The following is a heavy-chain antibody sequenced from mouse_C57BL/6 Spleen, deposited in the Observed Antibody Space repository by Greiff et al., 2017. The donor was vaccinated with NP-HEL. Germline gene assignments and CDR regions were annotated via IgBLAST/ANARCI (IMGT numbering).Heavy chain of an antibody. J-gene: IGHJ4*01. CDR3: ARGEELRDYAMDY. D-gene: IGHD1-1*01. V-gene: IGHV1-59*01. CDR2: IDPSDSYT. Sequence: VQLQQPGAELVRPGTSVKLSCKASGYTFTSYWMHWVKQRPGQGLEWIGVIDPSDSYTNYNQKFKGKATLTVDTSSSTAYMQLSSLTSEDSAVYYCARGEELRDYAMDYWGQGTSVTVSS. CDR1: GYTFTSYW.